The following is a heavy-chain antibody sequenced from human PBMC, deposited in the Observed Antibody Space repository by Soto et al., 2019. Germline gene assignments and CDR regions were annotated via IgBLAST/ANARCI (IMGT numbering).Heavy chain of an antibody. CDR2: IWYDGSNK. J-gene: IGHJ6*02. D-gene: IGHD2-2*01. CDR1: GFTFSSYG. V-gene: IGHV3-33*01. CDR3: ARALVLLWAPLDYYYGMDV. Sequence: GGSLRLSCAASGFTFSSYGMHWVLQAPGKGLEWVAVIWYDGSNKYYADSVKGRFTISRDNSKNTLYLQMNSLRAEDTAVYYCARALVLLWAPLDYYYGMDVWGQGTTVTVSS.